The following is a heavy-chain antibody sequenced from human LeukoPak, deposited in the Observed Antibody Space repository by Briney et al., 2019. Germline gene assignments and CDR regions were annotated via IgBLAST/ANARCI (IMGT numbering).Heavy chain of an antibody. CDR2: IKQDGSDK. J-gene: IGHJ3*02. Sequence: GGSLRLSCAASGLTFSRYWMTWVRQAPGKGLEWVGNIKQDGSDKNYMDSVKGRFTISRDNTKNSVYLQMSSLRAEDTAVYYCAKDISGWYGSFAFDIWGQGTMVTVSS. CDR1: GLTFSRYW. V-gene: IGHV3-7*01. CDR3: AKDISGWYGSFAFDI. D-gene: IGHD6-19*01.